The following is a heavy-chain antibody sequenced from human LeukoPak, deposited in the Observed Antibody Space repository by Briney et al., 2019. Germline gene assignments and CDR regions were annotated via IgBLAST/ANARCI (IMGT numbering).Heavy chain of an antibody. V-gene: IGHV3-53*01. CDR1: GFTVSSNY. D-gene: IGHD5-24*01. CDR2: IYSGGST. CDR3: ARVEMATMNFDY. J-gene: IGHJ4*02. Sequence: PGGPLRLSCAASGFTVSSNYMSWVRQAPGKGLEWVSVIYSGGSTYYADSVKGRFTISRDNSKNTLYLQMNSLRAEDTAVYYCARVEMATMNFDYWGQGTLVTVSS.